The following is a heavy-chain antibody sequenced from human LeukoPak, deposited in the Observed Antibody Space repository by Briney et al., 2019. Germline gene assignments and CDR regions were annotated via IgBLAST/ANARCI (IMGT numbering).Heavy chain of an antibody. CDR1: GFTFRSHG. Sequence: GGTLRLSCVASGFTFRSHGMNWVRQAPGKGLEWVSGIRGDGITTYYADSVKGRFTISRDNSKNTLYLQMNSLRVEDTAVYYCAKVHSSGYFVDWGQGTLVTVSS. V-gene: IGHV3-23*01. D-gene: IGHD3-22*01. CDR2: IRGDGITT. J-gene: IGHJ4*02. CDR3: AKVHSSGYFVD.